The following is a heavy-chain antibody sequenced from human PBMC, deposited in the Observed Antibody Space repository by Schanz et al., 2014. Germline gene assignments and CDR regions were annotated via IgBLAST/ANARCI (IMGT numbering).Heavy chain of an antibody. D-gene: IGHD3-9*01. CDR2: INPNSGGT. J-gene: IGHJ3*02. Sequence: QVQLVQSGAEVKKPGASVKVSCKASGYTFTSSGFSWVRQAPGQGLEWMGRINPNSGGTNYAQKFQGRVTMTRDTSISTAYMELSSLRSDDTAVYYCARDYYDILTGYPYDTFDIWGQGTMVTVSS. CDR3: ARDYYDILTGYPYDTFDI. CDR1: GYTFTSSG. V-gene: IGHV1-2*02.